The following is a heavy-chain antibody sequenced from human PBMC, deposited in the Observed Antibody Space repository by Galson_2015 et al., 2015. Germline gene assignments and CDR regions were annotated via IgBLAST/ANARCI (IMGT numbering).Heavy chain of an antibody. J-gene: IGHJ3*02. Sequence: SLRLSCAASRFTFSSSEMNWVRQAPGKGLEWVSYISSNGVSTNYADSVKGRFTVSRDNAKNSLFLQMSSLRAEDTAVYYCAREGAHSSGWHGVGAFDIWGQGTMVTVSS. V-gene: IGHV3-48*03. CDR3: AREGAHSSGWHGVGAFDI. CDR2: ISSNGVST. D-gene: IGHD6-19*01. CDR1: RFTFSSSE.